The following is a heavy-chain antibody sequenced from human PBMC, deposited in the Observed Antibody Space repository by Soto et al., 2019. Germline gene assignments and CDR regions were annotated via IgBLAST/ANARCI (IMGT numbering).Heavy chain of an antibody. CDR2: IYYSGST. CDR1: GGSISSGGYY. Sequence: SETLSLTCTVSGGSISSGGYYWSWIRQHPGKGLEWIGYIYYSGSTYYNPSLKSRVTISVDTSKNQFSLKLSSVTAADTAVYYCARDHIPGTRWTGSGWFDPWGQGTLVTVSS. V-gene: IGHV4-31*03. D-gene: IGHD2-15*01. J-gene: IGHJ5*02. CDR3: ARDHIPGTRWTGSGWFDP.